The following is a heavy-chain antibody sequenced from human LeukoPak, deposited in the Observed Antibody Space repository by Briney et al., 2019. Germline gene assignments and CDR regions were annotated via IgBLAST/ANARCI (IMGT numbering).Heavy chain of an antibody. J-gene: IGHJ4*02. V-gene: IGHV4-34*01. CDR2: INHSGST. D-gene: IGHD3-10*01. Sequence: SETLSLTCAVYGGSFSGYYWSWIRQPPGKGLEWIGEINHSGSTNYNPSLKSRVTISVDTSKNQFSLKLSSVTAADTAVYYRARSRLLWFRELLYDYWGQGTLVTVSS. CDR1: GGSFSGYY. CDR3: ARSRLLWFRELLYDY.